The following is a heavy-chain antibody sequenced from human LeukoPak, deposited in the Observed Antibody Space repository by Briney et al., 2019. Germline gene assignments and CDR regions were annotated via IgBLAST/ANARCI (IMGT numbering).Heavy chain of an antibody. Sequence: SVKVSCKASGGTFSSYAISWVRQAPGQGLEWMGGIIPIFGTENYAQKFQGRVTITADESTSTAYMELSSLRSEDTAVYYCALRGYSYGYENFDYWGQGTLVTVSS. V-gene: IGHV1-69*13. J-gene: IGHJ4*02. D-gene: IGHD5-18*01. CDR1: GGTFSSYA. CDR3: ALRGYSYGYENFDY. CDR2: IIPIFGTE.